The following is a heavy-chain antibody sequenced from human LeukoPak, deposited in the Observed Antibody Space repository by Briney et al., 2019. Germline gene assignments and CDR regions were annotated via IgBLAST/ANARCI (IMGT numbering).Heavy chain of an antibody. CDR1: GFTFTSSA. Sequence: SVKVSCKASGFTFTSSAMQWVRQARGQRLEWIGWIVVGSGNTNYAQKFQERVTITRDMSTSTAYMELRSLRSDDTAVYYCARDGYNYGLDYWGQGTLVTVSS. V-gene: IGHV1-58*02. D-gene: IGHD5-12*01. CDR2: IVVGSGNT. CDR3: ARDGYNYGLDY. J-gene: IGHJ4*02.